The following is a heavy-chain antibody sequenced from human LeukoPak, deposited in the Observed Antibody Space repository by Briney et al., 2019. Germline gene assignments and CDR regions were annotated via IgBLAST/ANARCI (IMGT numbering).Heavy chain of an antibody. Sequence: SVKVSCKASGGTFSSYAISWVRQAPGQGLEWMGRIIPILGIANYAQKFQGRVTITADKSTSTAYMELSSLRSEDTAVYYCARCSGSFLSFDYWGQGTLVTVSS. J-gene: IGHJ4*02. V-gene: IGHV1-69*04. D-gene: IGHD1-26*01. CDR2: IIPILGIA. CDR1: GGTFSSYA. CDR3: ARCSGSFLSFDY.